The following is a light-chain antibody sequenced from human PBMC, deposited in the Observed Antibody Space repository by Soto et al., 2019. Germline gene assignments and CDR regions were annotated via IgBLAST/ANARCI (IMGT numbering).Light chain of an antibody. J-gene: IGKJ3*01. CDR3: QQRRNWPPEVT. CDR2: DAS. V-gene: IGKV3-11*01. CDR1: QSVRSS. Sequence: EIVLTQSPDTLSLSPGERATLSCSASQSVRSSLAWYQQKPGQAPRLLIYDASNRATGVPARFSGSGSGTDFTLTISRLEPEDFAVYYCQQRRNWPPEVTFGPGTKVEI.